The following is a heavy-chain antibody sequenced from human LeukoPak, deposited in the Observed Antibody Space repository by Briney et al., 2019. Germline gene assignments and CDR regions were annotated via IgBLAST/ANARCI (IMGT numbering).Heavy chain of an antibody. Sequence: GGSLRLSCAASGFTFSSYWMSRVRQAPGKGLEWVANIKQDGSEKYYVDSVKGRFTISRDNAKNSLYLQMNSLRAEDTAVYYCARDRVVGAFDIWGQGTMVTVSS. CDR2: IKQDGSEK. J-gene: IGHJ3*02. CDR3: ARDRVVGAFDI. CDR1: GFTFSSYW. V-gene: IGHV3-7*01. D-gene: IGHD2-15*01.